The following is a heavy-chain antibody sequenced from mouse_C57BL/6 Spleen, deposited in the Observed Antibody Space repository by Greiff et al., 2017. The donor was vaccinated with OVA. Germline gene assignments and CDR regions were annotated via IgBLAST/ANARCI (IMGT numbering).Heavy chain of an antibody. Sequence: VQRVESGAELVRPGASVTLSCKASGYTFTDYEMHWVKQTPVHGLEWIGAIDPETGGTAYNQKFKGKAILTADKSSSTAYMELRSLTSEDSAVYYCTRAHGSSYEWYFDVWGTGTTVTVSS. CDR1: GYTFTDYE. CDR3: TRAHGSSYEWYFDV. CDR2: IDPETGGT. V-gene: IGHV1-15*01. J-gene: IGHJ1*03. D-gene: IGHD1-1*01.